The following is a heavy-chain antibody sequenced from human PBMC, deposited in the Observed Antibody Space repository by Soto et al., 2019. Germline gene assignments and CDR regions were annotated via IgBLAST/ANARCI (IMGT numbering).Heavy chain of an antibody. CDR1: GFTFRSYG. J-gene: IGHJ4*02. V-gene: IGHV3-33*01. CDR2: IWYDGSKK. D-gene: IGHD2-15*01. Sequence: GGSLRLSCAAYGFTFRSYGMFWVRQAPGKGLEWVALIWYDGSKKYYADSVKGRFTISRDDSKNTLNLQMNSLRAEDTAVYHCARDLGTYPGSYFDYWGQGTLVTVSS. CDR3: ARDLGTYPGSYFDY.